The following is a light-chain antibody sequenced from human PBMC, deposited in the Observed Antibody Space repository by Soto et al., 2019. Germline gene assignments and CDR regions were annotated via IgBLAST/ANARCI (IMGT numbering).Light chain of an antibody. Sequence: DIQMTQSPSSVSASVGDRVTITCRASQDINSWLAWYLQKPGKAPKLLIYAASRLQSGVPSRFSGSGSGTDFTLTISSLQPEDFATYYCQQANNFPLTFGGGTKVEIK. CDR3: QQANNFPLT. CDR1: QDINSW. J-gene: IGKJ4*01. V-gene: IGKV1D-12*01. CDR2: AAS.